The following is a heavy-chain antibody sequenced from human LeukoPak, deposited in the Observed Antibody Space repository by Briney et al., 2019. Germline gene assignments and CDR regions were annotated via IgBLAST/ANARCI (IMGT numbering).Heavy chain of an antibody. Sequence: GGSLTLSCATSGFAFIVSAIHWVRQAPGKGLEWVAVISYDGSNKYYADSVKGRFTISRDNSKNTLYLQMNSLRVEDTAVYYCAKERYYDYVWGSYRYPFDYWGQGTLVTVSS. CDR3: AKERYYDYVWGSYRYPFDY. CDR1: GFAFIVSA. V-gene: IGHV3-30*18. J-gene: IGHJ4*02. D-gene: IGHD3-16*02. CDR2: ISYDGSNK.